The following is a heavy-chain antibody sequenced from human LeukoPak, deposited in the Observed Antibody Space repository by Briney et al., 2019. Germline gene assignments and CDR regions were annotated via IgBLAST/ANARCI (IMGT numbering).Heavy chain of an antibody. D-gene: IGHD7-27*01. J-gene: IGHJ6*02. CDR2: INTNTGNP. CDR1: GYTFSTYP. Sequence: ASVKVSCKASGYTFSTYPMNWVRQAPGQGLEWMGWINTNTGNPTYAQGFTGRFVFSLDTSVSTAYLQISSLKAEDTAVYYCAGTGDYYYYGMDVWGQGTTVTVSS. CDR3: AGTGDYYYYGMDV. V-gene: IGHV7-4-1*02.